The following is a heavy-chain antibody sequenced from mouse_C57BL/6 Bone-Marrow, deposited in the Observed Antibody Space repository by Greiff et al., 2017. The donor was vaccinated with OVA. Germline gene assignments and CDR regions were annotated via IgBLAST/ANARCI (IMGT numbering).Heavy chain of an antibody. CDR1: GYTFTSYG. CDR2: IYPRSGNT. CDR3: ARERTRDWYFDV. Sequence: QVHVKQSGAELARPGASVKLSCKASGYTFTSYGISWVKQRTGQGLEWIGEIYPRSGNTYYNEKFKGKATLTADKSSSTAYMELRSLTSEDSAVYFCARERTRDWYFDVWGTGTTVTVSS. J-gene: IGHJ1*03. V-gene: IGHV1-81*01.